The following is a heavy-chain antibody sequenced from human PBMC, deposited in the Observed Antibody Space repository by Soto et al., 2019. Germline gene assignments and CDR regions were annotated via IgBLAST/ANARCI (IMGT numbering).Heavy chain of an antibody. CDR1: GGSISSGGYY. Sequence: QVQLQESGPGLVKPSQTLSLTCTVSGGSISSGGYYWSWIRQHPGKGLEWIGYIYYSGSTYYNPSLKSRVTISVDTSKNQFFLKLSSVTAADTAVYYCARALGCGSCYSIGHFDYWGQGTLVTVSS. V-gene: IGHV4-31*03. CDR2: IYYSGST. J-gene: IGHJ4*02. CDR3: ARALGCGSCYSIGHFDY. D-gene: IGHD2-15*01.